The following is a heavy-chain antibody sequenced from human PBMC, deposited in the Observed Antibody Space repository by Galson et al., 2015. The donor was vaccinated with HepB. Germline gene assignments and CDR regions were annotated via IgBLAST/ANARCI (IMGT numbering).Heavy chain of an antibody. CDR3: ARSSSGWQRPFDY. D-gene: IGHD6-19*01. CDR2: ISSSSSTI. CDR1: GFPFSSYS. V-gene: IGHV3-48*01. J-gene: IGHJ4*02. Sequence: SLRLSCAASGFPFSSYSMNWVGQAPGKGLEWVSYISSSSSTIYYADSVKGRFTISRDNAKNSLYLQMNSLRAEDTAVYYCARSSSGWQRPFDYWGQGTLVTVSS.